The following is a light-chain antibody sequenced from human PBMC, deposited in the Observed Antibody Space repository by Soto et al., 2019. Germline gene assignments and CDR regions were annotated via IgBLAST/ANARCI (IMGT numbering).Light chain of an antibody. Sequence: VLTQYPATLSLSTGERATLSFRASQSINRHLAWYRQKPGQAPRLLIYGASTRATGIPARFSGSGSGTEFTLTICSLQPEDVASYYSLKDDSAPTFGPGTKLDI. CDR3: LKDDSAPT. J-gene: IGKJ1*01. CDR2: GAS. V-gene: IGKV3-11*01. CDR1: QSINRH.